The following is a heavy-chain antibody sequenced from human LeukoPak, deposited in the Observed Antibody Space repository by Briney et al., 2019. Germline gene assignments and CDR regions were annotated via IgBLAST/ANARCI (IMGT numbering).Heavy chain of an antibody. V-gene: IGHV3-30*18. Sequence: GGSLRLSCAASGFTFSSYGMHWVRQAPGKGLEWVPVISYDGSNKYYADSVKGRFTISRDNSKNTLYLQMNSLRAEDTAVYYCAKGAVDGYSITQYGGYWGQGTLVTVSS. CDR2: ISYDGSNK. D-gene: IGHD6-13*01. CDR1: GFTFSSYG. J-gene: IGHJ4*02. CDR3: AKGAVDGYSITQYGGY.